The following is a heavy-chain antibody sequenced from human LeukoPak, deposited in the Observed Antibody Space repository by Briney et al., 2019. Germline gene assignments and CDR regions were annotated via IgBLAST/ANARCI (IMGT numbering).Heavy chain of an antibody. Sequence: ASVKVSCKASGYTFTSYDINWVRQATGQGLEWMGWMNPNSGNTGYAQKFQGRVTMTRNTSISTAYMELSSLRSEDTAVYYCARGRNLMVRGVTAPDYWGQGTLVTVSS. CDR1: GYTFTSYD. V-gene: IGHV1-8*01. J-gene: IGHJ4*02. CDR2: MNPNSGNT. D-gene: IGHD3-10*01. CDR3: ARGRNLMVRGVTAPDY.